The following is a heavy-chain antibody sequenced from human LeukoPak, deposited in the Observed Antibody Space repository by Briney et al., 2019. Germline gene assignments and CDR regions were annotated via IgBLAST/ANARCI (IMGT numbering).Heavy chain of an antibody. J-gene: IGHJ6*03. Sequence: SETLSLTCAVYGGSFSGYYWSWISQPPGKGLEWIGEINHSGSTNYNPSLKSRVTISVDTSKNQFSLKLSSVTAAGTAVYYCARFPQWLVQNYYYMDVWGKGTTVTVSS. CDR3: ARFPQWLVQNYYYMDV. CDR1: GGSFSGYY. CDR2: INHSGST. D-gene: IGHD6-19*01. V-gene: IGHV4-34*01.